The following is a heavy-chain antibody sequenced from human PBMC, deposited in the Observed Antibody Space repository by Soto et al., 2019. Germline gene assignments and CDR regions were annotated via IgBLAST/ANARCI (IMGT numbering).Heavy chain of an antibody. CDR1: GFTFSSYA. Sequence: GGSLRLSCAASGFTFSSYAMSWVRQAPGKGLEWDSAISGSGGSTYYADSVKGRFTISRDNSKNTLYLQMNSLRAEDTAVYYCAKDTDITMIVVVITSPFDYWGQGTLVTVSS. CDR3: AKDTDITMIVVVITSPFDY. D-gene: IGHD3-22*01. V-gene: IGHV3-23*01. J-gene: IGHJ4*02. CDR2: ISGSGGST.